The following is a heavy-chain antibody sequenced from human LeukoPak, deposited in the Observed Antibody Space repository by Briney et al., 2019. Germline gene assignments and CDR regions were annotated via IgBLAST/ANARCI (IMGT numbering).Heavy chain of an antibody. V-gene: IGHV4-61*02. CDR3: ARDRYDFWSGYPWFDP. J-gene: IGHJ5*02. D-gene: IGHD3-3*01. CDR2: IYTSGST. CDR1: GGSISSGSYY. Sequence: SETLSLTCTVSGGSISSGSYYWSRIRQPAGKGLEWIGRIYTSGSTNYNPSLKSRVTISVDTSKNQFSLKLSSVTAADTAVYYCARDRYDFWSGYPWFDPWGQGTLVTVSS.